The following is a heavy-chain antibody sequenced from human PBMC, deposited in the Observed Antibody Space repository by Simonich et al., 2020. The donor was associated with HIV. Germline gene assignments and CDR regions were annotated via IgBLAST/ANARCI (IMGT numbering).Heavy chain of an antibody. CDR3: AKDKGAYYGSGSPVY. J-gene: IGHJ4*02. CDR2: ISGNRGSI. V-gene: IGHV3-9*01. D-gene: IGHD3-10*01. CDR1: GFTFDDYA. Sequence: EVQLVESGGGLVQPGRSLRLSCAASGFTFDDYAMHWGRQAPGEGLEWVAGISGNRGSIGYADSVKGRFTISRDNAKNSLYLQMNSLRAEDTALYYCAKDKGAYYGSGSPVYWGQGTLVTVSS.